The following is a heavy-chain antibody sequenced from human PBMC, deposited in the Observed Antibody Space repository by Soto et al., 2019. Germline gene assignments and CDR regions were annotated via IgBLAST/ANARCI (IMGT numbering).Heavy chain of an antibody. CDR1: GFTFSSYA. Sequence: GGSLRLSCAASGFTFSSYAMSWVRQAPGKGLEWVSAISGSGGSTYYADSVKGRFTISRDNSKNTLYLQMNSLRAEDTAVYYCAKDSDMTTVTTPYYFDYWGQGTLVTVSS. J-gene: IGHJ4*02. V-gene: IGHV3-23*01. CDR3: AKDSDMTTVTTPYYFDY. D-gene: IGHD4-17*01. CDR2: ISGSGGST.